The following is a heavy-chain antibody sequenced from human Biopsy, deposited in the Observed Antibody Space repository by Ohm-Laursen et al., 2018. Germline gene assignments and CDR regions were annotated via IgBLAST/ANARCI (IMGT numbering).Heavy chain of an antibody. CDR1: GFTFDRYW. J-gene: IGHJ4*02. V-gene: IGHV3-7*01. CDR3: ARDHDNWNAVGESYFDY. D-gene: IGHD1-20*01. Sequence: GSLRLSCTASGFTFDRYWMTWVRQAPGKGLEWVANINHYGGGKYFVDSVKGRFTISRDNAKNSLYLQMNSLRAEDTAVYYCARDHDNWNAVGESYFDYWGQGTLVTVSS. CDR2: INHYGGGK.